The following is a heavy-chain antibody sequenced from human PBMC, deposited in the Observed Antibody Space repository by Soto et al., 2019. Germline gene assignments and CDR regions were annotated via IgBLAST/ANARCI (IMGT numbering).Heavy chain of an antibody. Sequence: ASVKVSCKASGYTFTSYYMHWVRQAPGQGLEWMGIINPSGGSTSYAQKFQGRVTMITNISASTAYMELSGLRSDDTGVYYCAGAAYRSLWFLSHWAQGTLVTAPQ. J-gene: IGHJ4*02. CDR1: GYTFTSYY. CDR3: AGAAYRSLWFLSH. CDR2: INPSGGST. V-gene: IGHV1-46*01. D-gene: IGHD3-9*01.